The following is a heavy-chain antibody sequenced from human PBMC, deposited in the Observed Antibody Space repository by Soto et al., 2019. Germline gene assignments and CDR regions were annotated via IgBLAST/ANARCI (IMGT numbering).Heavy chain of an antibody. CDR2: IYHSGTS. Sequence: QLQLQESGPGLVKPSETLSLTCTVSGGSINDDTYYWGWIRQPPGKGLEWIGSIYHSGTSSYNPSLKSRFPRSAGTSKEQLSLGPRSVTAADTAVYFCASLHGYSPNCGPLDPWGQGTLVIVSS. CDR1: GGSINDDTYY. V-gene: IGHV4-39*01. J-gene: IGHJ5*02. CDR3: ASLHGYSPNCGPLDP. D-gene: IGHD5-12*01.